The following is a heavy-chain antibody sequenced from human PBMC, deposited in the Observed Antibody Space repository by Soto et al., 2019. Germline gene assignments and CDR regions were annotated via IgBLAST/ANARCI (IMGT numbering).Heavy chain of an antibody. J-gene: IGHJ4*02. CDR2: ISGSGGST. V-gene: IGHV3-23*01. Sequence: GGSLRLSCAASGFTFSSYAMSWVRQAPGKGLEWVSAISGSGGSTYYADSVKGRYTISRDNSKNTLYLQMNSLRAEDTAVYYCAKESWGLGETPEEDYWGQGTLVTVSS. CDR3: AKESWGLGETPEEDY. D-gene: IGHD3-16*01. CDR1: GFTFSSYA.